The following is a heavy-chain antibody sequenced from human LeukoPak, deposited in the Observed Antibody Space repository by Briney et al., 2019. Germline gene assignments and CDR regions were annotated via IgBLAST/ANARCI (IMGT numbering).Heavy chain of an antibody. CDR1: GFTFNNYA. D-gene: IGHD1-1*01. V-gene: IGHV3-23*01. Sequence: GGSLRLSCAASGFTFNNYAMTWVRQAPGKGLEWVSTVSGDGDNTYYADSVKGRFTISRDNSKNTLYLQMNSLRAEDTAVYFCAKDLRTYMSTCHYWGQGTLVTVSS. J-gene: IGHJ4*02. CDR3: AKDLRTYMSTCHY. CDR2: VSGDGDNT.